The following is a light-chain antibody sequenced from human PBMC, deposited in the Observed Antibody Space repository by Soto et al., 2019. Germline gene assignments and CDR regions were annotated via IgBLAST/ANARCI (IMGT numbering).Light chain of an antibody. Sequence: EIVLTQSPGTLSLSPGERATLSCRACQSVSSYLAWYQQKPGQAPRLLIYGASSRATGIPDRFSGSGSGTDFTLTISRLEPEDFAVYYCQQYSISPRTFGQGTKVEIK. CDR2: GAS. J-gene: IGKJ1*01. CDR3: QQYSISPRT. V-gene: IGKV3-20*01. CDR1: QSVSSY.